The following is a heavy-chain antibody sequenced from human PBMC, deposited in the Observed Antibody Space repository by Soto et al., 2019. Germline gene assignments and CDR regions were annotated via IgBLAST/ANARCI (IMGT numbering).Heavy chain of an antibody. V-gene: IGHV5-10-1*01. D-gene: IGHD6-6*01. J-gene: IGHJ5*02. CDR3: ARALYSSSSWFDP. CDR1: TYNFTTNW. Sequence: GESLKISCKGPTYNFTTNWISWVRQVPGKGLEYVGRIDPKDSYTIYSPSFQGHVTMSVDRSIGAAYLQWSSLQASDTAIYYCARALYSSSSWFDPWGQGTLVTVSS. CDR2: IDPKDSYT.